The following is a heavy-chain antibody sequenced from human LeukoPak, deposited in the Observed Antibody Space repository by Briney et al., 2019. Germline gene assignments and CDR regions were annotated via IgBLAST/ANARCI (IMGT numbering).Heavy chain of an antibody. CDR3: AKTFQWYYMDV. D-gene: IGHD2-8*01. Sequence: PGGSLRLSCGASGFTFSDYYMSWIRQAPGKGREWVSYISSSCSTIYCADSVKGRFTISRDNAENSLYLQMNSLRAEDTAVYYCAKTFQWYYMDVWGKGTTVTISS. J-gene: IGHJ6*03. CDR1: GFTFSDYY. CDR2: ISSSCSTI. V-gene: IGHV3-11*01.